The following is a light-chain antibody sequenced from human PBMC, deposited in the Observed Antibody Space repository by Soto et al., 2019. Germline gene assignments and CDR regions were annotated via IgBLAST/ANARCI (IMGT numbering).Light chain of an antibody. V-gene: IGKV4-1*01. Sequence: DIVMTQSPDSLAVSLGERATINCKSSQSVLYSSNNKNYLAWYQQKSGQPPKLLIYWASTRESGVPDRFSGGGSGTEFTLTISSLQAEDVAVYYCQQYYGTPWTFGQGTKVEI. CDR2: WAS. J-gene: IGKJ1*01. CDR1: QSVLYSSNNKNY. CDR3: QQYYGTPWT.